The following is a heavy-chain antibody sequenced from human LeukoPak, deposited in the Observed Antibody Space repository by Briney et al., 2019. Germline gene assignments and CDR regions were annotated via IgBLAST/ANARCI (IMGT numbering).Heavy chain of an antibody. V-gene: IGHV1-8*02. Sequence: ASVKVSCKASGYTFTSYGISWVRQAPGQGLEWMGWMNPNSGNTGYAQKFQGRVTMTRNTSISTAYMELSSLRSEDTAVYYCARGGLLGYSYDYWGQGTLVTVSS. J-gene: IGHJ4*02. CDR1: GYTFTSYG. CDR3: ARGGLLGYSYDY. D-gene: IGHD5-18*01. CDR2: MNPNSGNT.